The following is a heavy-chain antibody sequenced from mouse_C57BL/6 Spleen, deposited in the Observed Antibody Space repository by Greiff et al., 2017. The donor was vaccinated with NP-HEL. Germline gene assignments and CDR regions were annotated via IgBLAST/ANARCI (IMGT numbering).Heavy chain of an antibody. V-gene: IGHV1-78*01. CDR3: TRSTTVVDYYAMDY. CDR1: GYTFTDHS. CDR2: IFPRDGST. Sequence: QVQLKESDAELVKPGASVHISCKVSGYTFTDHSIHWLKQRPEQGLEWIGYIFPRDGSTKYNEKFKGKATFTADTSSNTSYMHFNSLTSEDSADYFCTRSTTVVDYYAMDYWGQGTSVTVSS. J-gene: IGHJ4*01. D-gene: IGHD1-1*01.